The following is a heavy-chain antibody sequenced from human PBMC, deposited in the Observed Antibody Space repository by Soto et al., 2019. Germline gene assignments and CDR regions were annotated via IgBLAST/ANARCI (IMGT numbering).Heavy chain of an antibody. CDR3: AREPAGSGYYSLPYYYGMDV. CDR2: IYYSGST. Sequence: SETLSLTCTVSGGSISSGDYYWSWIRQPPGKGLEWIGYIYYSGSTYYNPSLKSRVTISVDTSKNQFPLKLSSVTAADTAVYYCAREPAGSGYYSLPYYYGMDVWGQGTTVTVSS. D-gene: IGHD3-3*01. J-gene: IGHJ6*02. CDR1: GGSISSGDYY. V-gene: IGHV4-30-4*01.